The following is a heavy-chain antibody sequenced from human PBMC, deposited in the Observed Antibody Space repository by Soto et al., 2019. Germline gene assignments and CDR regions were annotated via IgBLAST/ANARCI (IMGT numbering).Heavy chain of an antibody. CDR2: ISSSSSYI. V-gene: IGHV3-21*01. D-gene: IGHD6-13*01. CDR1: GFTFSSYS. CDR3: AREGIAAALDY. J-gene: IGHJ4*02. Sequence: EVQLGESGGGLVKPGGSLRLSCAASGFTFSSYSMNWVLQAPWKGLEWVSSISSSSSYIYYAASVKGRFTISRDNAKNSRYLQVNSLRAEDTAVYYCAREGIAAALDYWGQGTLVTVSS.